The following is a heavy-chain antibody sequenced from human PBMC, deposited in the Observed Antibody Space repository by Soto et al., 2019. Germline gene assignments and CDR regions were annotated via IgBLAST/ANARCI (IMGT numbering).Heavy chain of an antibody. CDR2: IYSGGNT. CDR3: ARALWPHAFDI. V-gene: IGHV3-53*01. D-gene: IGHD2-21*01. CDR1: GFTVSSNY. Sequence: LSLTCAASGFTVSSNYMSWVRQAPGKGLQCVSIIYSGGNTYYADSVKGRFTISRDNSKNTLYLQMNSLRAEDTAVYYCARALWPHAFDIWGQGTMVTVSS. J-gene: IGHJ3*02.